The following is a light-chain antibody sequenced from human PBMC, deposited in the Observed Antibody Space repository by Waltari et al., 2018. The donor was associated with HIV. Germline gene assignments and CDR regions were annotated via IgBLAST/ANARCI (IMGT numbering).Light chain of an antibody. CDR3: QQRSAWPLT. V-gene: IGKV3-11*01. CDR1: QSISNY. J-gene: IGKJ4*01. CDR2: DAS. Sequence: EIVFTQSPATLSLSPGDRVTLSCRASQSISNYLAWYQQKPGQAPRLLIYDASNRTTGIPARFSGSGSGTDFSLTISSLEPEDLGVYYCQQRSAWPLTFGGGTKVEIK.